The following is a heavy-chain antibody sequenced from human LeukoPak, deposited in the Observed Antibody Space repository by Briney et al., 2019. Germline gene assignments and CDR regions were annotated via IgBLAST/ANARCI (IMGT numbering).Heavy chain of an antibody. V-gene: IGHV3-21*01. CDR3: ARGRGYSYGSYYYYMDV. CDR1: GFTFSSYS. CDR2: ISSSSSYI. D-gene: IGHD5-18*01. Sequence: GGSLRLSCAASGFTFSSYSMNSVRQAPGKGLEWVSSISSSSSYIYYADSVKGRFTISRDNAKNSLYLQMNSLRAEDTAVYYCARGRGYSYGSYYYYMDVWGKGTTVTVSS. J-gene: IGHJ6*03.